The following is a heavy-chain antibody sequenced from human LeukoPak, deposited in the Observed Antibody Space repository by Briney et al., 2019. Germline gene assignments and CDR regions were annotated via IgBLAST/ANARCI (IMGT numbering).Heavy chain of an antibody. CDR2: INPSGGST. CDR1: GYTFTSYY. CDR3: AKRVGRYYYGXRRYYXGGFDY. V-gene: IGHV1-46*01. Sequence: ASVKVSCKASGYTFTSYYMHWVRQAPGQGLEWMGIINPSGGSTSYAQRFQGRVTMTSDTSTNTVYMELSSLRSEYTAVYYCAKRVGRYYYGXRRYYXGGFDYWGQGXLXXXSS. D-gene: IGHD3-10*01. J-gene: IGHJ4*02.